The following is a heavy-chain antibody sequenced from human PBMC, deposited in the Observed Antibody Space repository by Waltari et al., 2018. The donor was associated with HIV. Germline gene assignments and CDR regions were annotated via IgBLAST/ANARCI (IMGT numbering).Heavy chain of an antibody. V-gene: IGHV3-23*01. J-gene: IGHJ4*02. D-gene: IGHD1-26*01. CDR2: VSSSGTYT. Sequence: EVRLLESGGGLVKPGGSLRLSCAASGFSFSIYAMGWGRQAPGKGLEWIVAVSSSGTYTYYADSVKGRFIVSRDNSKNTLYLQMHSLRGEDTALYYCAKTPGRWGQGTLVTVSS. CDR3: AKTPGR. CDR1: GFSFSIYA.